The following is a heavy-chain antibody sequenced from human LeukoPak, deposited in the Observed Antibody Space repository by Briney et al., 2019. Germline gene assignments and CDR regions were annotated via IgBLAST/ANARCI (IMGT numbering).Heavy chain of an antibody. V-gene: IGHV3-21*01. CDR2: ISSSSSYI. CDR3: ARVSGDYDAFDI. J-gene: IGHJ3*02. Sequence: GGSLRLSCADSGFTFSSYSMNWVRQAPGKGLEWVSSISSSSSYIYYADSVKGRFTISRDNAKNSLYLQMNSLRAEDTAVYYCARVSGDYDAFDIWGQGTMVTVSS. D-gene: IGHD2-21*02. CDR1: GFTFSSYS.